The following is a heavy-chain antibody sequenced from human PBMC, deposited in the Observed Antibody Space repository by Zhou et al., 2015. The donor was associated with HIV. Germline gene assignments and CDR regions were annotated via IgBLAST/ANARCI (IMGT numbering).Heavy chain of an antibody. CDR1: GYTFHAFT. CDR3: ARESPDGDCGSDTCYTGFYALDV. CDR2: IIPALGVD. V-gene: IGHV1-69*02. J-gene: IGHJ6*02. Sequence: QVQLVQSGAEVKAPGSSVKVSCQGSGYTFHAFTITWVRQVPGQGPEWMGRIIPALGVDNYAHNFQGRLTVSADRSTNTAYMTLASLTSADTAVYYCARESPDGDCGSDTCYTGFYALDVWGQGTTVTVSS. D-gene: IGHD2-21*02.